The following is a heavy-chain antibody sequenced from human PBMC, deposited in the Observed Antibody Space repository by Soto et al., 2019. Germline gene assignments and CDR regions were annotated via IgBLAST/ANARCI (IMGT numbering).Heavy chain of an antibody. CDR2: ISGSGGST. Sequence: GGSLRLSCAASGFTFSSYAMSWVRQAPGKGLEWVSAISGSGGSTYYADSVKGRFTFSRDNSKNTLYLQMNSLRAEDTAVYSCAKFFLGDFWSGDNYDLDYWGQGTLVTVSS. V-gene: IGHV3-23*01. D-gene: IGHD3-3*01. CDR3: AKFFLGDFWSGDNYDLDY. CDR1: GFTFSSYA. J-gene: IGHJ4*02.